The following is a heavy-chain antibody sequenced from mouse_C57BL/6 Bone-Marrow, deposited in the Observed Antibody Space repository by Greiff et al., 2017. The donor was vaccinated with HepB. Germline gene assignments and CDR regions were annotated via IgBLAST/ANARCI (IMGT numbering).Heavy chain of an antibody. CDR1: GFTFSDYG. J-gene: IGHJ1*03. CDR3: AKHRYYGSTYRWYFDV. D-gene: IGHD1-1*01. V-gene: IGHV5-15*01. Sequence: EVQGVESGGGLVQPGGSLKLSCAASGFTFSDYGMAWVRQAPRKGPEWVAFISNLAYSIHYADTVTGRFTISRENAKNTLYLEMSSLRSEDTAMYYCAKHRYYGSTYRWYFDVWGTGTTVTVSS. CDR2: ISNLAYSI.